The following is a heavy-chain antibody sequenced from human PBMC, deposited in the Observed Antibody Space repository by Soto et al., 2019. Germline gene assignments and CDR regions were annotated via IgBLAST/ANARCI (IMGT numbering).Heavy chain of an antibody. CDR3: ARDRPGYSSSMNWFDP. J-gene: IGHJ5*02. Sequence: GASVKVSCKASGYTFTGYYIHWVRQAPGQGLEWMGWISAYNGNTNYAQKLQGRVTMTTDTSTSTAYMELRSLRSDDTAVYYCARDRPGYSSSMNWFDPWGQGTLVTVSS. CDR2: ISAYNGNT. D-gene: IGHD6-13*01. V-gene: IGHV1-18*01. CDR1: GYTFTGYY.